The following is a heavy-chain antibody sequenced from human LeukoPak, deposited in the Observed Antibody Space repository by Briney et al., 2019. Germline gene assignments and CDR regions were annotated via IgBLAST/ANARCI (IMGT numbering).Heavy chain of an antibody. CDR1: GGSFSGYY. V-gene: IGHV4-34*01. D-gene: IGHD5-12*01. CDR2: INHSGST. Sequence: SETLSLTCAVYGGSFSGYYWSWIRQPPGKGLEWIGEINHSGSTNYNPSPKSRVTISVDTSKNQFSLKLSSVTAADTAVYYCARNMMWNIVATPFDYWGQGTLVTVSS. J-gene: IGHJ4*02. CDR3: ARNMMWNIVATPFDY.